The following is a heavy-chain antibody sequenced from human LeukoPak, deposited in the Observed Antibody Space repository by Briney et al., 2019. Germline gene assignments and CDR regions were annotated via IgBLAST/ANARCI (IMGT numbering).Heavy chain of an antibody. CDR3: ASGAAQRTFNV. V-gene: IGHV4-59*08. CDR2: IYYSGST. CDR1: GGSISSYY. Sequence: SETLSLTCTVSGGSISSYYWSWIRQPPGKGLEWIGYIYYSGSTNYNPSLESRVTISVDTSKNQFSLKLSSVTAADTAVYYCASGAAQRTFNVWGQGTLVTVSS. D-gene: IGHD2-15*01. J-gene: IGHJ4*02.